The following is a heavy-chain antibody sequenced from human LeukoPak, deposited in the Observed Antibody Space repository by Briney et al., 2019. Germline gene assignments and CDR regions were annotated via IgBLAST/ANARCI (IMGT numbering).Heavy chain of an antibody. D-gene: IGHD3-3*01. CDR3: AKLRGGFLEWLYHFDY. V-gene: IGHV3-30*04. CDR2: ISYDGSNK. CDR1: GFTFSSYA. J-gene: IGHJ4*02. Sequence: GGSLRLSCAASGFTFSSYAMHWVRQAPGKGLEWVAVISYDGSNKYYADSVKGRFTISRDNSKNTLYLQMNSLRAEDTAVYYCAKLRGGFLEWLYHFDYWGQGTLVTVSS.